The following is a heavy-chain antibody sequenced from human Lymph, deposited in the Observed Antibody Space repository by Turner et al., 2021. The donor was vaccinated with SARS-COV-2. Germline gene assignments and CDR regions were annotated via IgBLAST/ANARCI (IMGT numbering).Heavy chain of an antibody. Sequence: QVQLQASGPGLVRPSAGLSLTCTVSGGSISSTPWSWIRQSPGRGLEWMGYFDKIGNIDYNPTLRSRVTIPVNTAKNQTSMNLISVTAADTAVYSGARHQGSTSGYDHGMNVWGQGTVVIVSS. CDR2: FDKIGNI. J-gene: IGHJ6*02. CDR3: ARHQGSTSGYDHGMNV. CDR1: GGSISSTP. D-gene: IGHD1-1*01. V-gene: IGHV4-59*08.